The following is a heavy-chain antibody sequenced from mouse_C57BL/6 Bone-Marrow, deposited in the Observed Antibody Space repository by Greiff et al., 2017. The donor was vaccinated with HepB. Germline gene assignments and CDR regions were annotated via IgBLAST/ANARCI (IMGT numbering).Heavy chain of an antibody. D-gene: IGHD1-1*01. V-gene: IGHV14-4*01. CDR3: TTMKGDYYGSSYGD. J-gene: IGHJ2*01. CDR1: GFNIHDYY. Sequence: VQLLQSGAELVRPGASVKLSCTASGFNIHDYYMHWVKQRPEQGLEWFGWIDPENGDTEYASKFQDKATITADTTSNTAYLQLSSLTSEDTAVSYGTTMKGDYYGSSYGDWGQGTTLTVSS. CDR2: IDPENGDT.